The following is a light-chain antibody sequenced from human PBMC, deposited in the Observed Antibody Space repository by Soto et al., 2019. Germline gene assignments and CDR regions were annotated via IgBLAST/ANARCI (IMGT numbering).Light chain of an antibody. J-gene: IGKJ1*01. CDR3: QQGYSRPRT. CDR2: TTS. Sequence: DIQITQCPSSLSASVGDRVTITCRASQSIGRNLNWYQQRPGKAPNLLIYTTSNLESGVPSRFSGSGSGTDFTLTISSLQPEDVATYFCQQGYSRPRTFGQGTKVDIK. CDR1: QSIGRN. V-gene: IGKV1-39*01.